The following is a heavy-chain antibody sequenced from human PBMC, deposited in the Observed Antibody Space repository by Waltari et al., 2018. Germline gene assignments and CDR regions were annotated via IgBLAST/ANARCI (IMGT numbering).Heavy chain of an antibody. CDR2: MYSGGST. CDR3: ARAGAYSSGWNDAFDI. J-gene: IGHJ3*02. D-gene: IGHD6-19*01. V-gene: IGHV3-53*01. CDR1: GFTVSSNY. Sequence: EVQLVESGGGLIQPGGSLRLSCAASGFTVSSNYMSWVRQAPGKGLEGVSVMYSGGSTYDADSVKGRFTISRDNSKNTLYIQMNSLRAEDTAVYYCARAGAYSSGWNDAFDIWGQGTMVTVSS.